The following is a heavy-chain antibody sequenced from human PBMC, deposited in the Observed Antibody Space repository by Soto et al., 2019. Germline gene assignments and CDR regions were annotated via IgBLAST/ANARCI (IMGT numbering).Heavy chain of an antibody. CDR2: IKSKTDGGTT. J-gene: IGHJ4*02. Sequence: GGSLRLSCAASGFTFSNAWMNWVRQAPGKGLEWVGRIKSKTDGGTTDYAAPVKGRFTISRDDSKNTLYLQMNSLRTEDTAVYYCTREPYGDYASDYWGQGTPVTVSS. CDR3: TREPYGDYASDY. V-gene: IGHV3-15*07. D-gene: IGHD4-17*01. CDR1: GFTFSNAW.